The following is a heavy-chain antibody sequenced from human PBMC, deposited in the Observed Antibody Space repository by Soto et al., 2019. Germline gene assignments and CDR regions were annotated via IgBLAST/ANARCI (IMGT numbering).Heavy chain of an antibody. CDR2: INHSGST. D-gene: IGHD3-10*01. CDR1: GGSFSGYY. CDR3: ASAYYYGSGSYHY. J-gene: IGHJ4*02. V-gene: IGHV4-34*01. Sequence: PSETLSLTCAVYGGSFSGYYWSWIRQPPGKGLEWIGEINHSGSTNYNPSLKSRVTISVDTCKNQFSLKLSSVTAADTAVYYCASAYYYGSGSYHYWGQGTLVTVSS.